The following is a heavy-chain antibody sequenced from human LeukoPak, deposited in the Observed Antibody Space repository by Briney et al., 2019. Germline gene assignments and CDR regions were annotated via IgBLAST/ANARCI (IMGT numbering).Heavy chain of an antibody. CDR1: GYTFTYYY. CDR2: INPYTGDT. Sequence: ASVGVSYKSSGYTFTYYYIHWVRQAPGQGLEWMGWINPYTGDTTYAQKFQSRLTVTRETSVTTVYMDLHSLESDDTAVYYCAKDWEFCGGDCFHAMDVWGQGTTVIISS. J-gene: IGHJ6*02. V-gene: IGHV1-2*02. D-gene: IGHD2-21*02. CDR3: AKDWEFCGGDCFHAMDV.